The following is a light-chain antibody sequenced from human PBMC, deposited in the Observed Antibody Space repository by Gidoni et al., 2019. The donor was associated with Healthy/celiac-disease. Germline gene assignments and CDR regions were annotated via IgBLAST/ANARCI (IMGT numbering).Light chain of an antibody. CDR3: AAWDDSLNGWV. CDR2: SNK. Sequence: SVLTQPPSASGTPGQRVTLSCSGRSSNIGSNTVNWYKQLPGTAPKLLIYSNKQRPSGVPDRFSGSKSGTSASLAISGLQSEDEADYYCAAWDDSLNGWVFGGGTKLTVL. V-gene: IGLV1-44*01. CDR1: SSNIGSNT. J-gene: IGLJ3*02.